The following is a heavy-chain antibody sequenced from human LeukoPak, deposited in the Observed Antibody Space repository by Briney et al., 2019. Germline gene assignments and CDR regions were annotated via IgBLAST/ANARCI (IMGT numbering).Heavy chain of an antibody. Sequence: GGSLRLSCAASGFTFSSYAMSWVRQAPGKGLEWVSAISGSGGSTYYADSVKGRFTISRDNSKNTLYLQMNSLRAEDTAVYYCAKTYYDFCSGYYIDYWGQGTLVTVSS. CDR1: GFTFSSYA. D-gene: IGHD3-3*01. CDR2: ISGSGGST. V-gene: IGHV3-23*01. J-gene: IGHJ4*02. CDR3: AKTYYDFCSGYYIDY.